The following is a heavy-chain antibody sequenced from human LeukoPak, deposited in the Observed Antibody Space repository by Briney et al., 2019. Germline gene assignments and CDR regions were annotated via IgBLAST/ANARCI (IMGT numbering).Heavy chain of an antibody. V-gene: IGHV1-2*06. CDR1: GYTFTDYY. Sequence: ASVKVSCKASGYTFTDYYMHWVRQAPGQGLQWMGRINPKTGGTNYAQRFQGRVTMTGDTSISTAYMELTRLGSDDTAVYYCARLYGDYGGADYWGQGTLVTVSS. D-gene: IGHD4-17*01. CDR3: ARLYGDYGGADY. J-gene: IGHJ4*02. CDR2: INPKTGGT.